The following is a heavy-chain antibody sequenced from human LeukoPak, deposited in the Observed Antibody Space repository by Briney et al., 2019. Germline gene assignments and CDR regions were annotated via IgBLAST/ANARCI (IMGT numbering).Heavy chain of an antibody. V-gene: IGHV3-7*01. CDR1: GFTFVGYW. CDR2: IKQDGSEK. Sequence: SGGSLRLSCAASGFTFVGYWMSWVRKAPGKGLEWVANIKQDGSEKYYVDSVKGRFTISRDNTKNSLYLQMNSLRAEDTAVYYCARDHQLGAPMEDVWGQGTMVTVSS. J-gene: IGHJ3*01. D-gene: IGHD6-6*01. CDR3: ARDHQLGAPMEDV.